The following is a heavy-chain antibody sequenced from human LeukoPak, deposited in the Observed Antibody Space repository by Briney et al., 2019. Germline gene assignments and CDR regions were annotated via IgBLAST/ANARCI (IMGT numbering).Heavy chain of an antibody. Sequence: GGSLRLSCAGSGFTFSNYWMSWVRQAPGKGLEGVANIKQDGSEKYYVDSVKGRFTISRDNAKNSLYLQMNSLRAEDTAVYYCARDKIVGATNFDNWGQGTLVTVSS. J-gene: IGHJ4*02. V-gene: IGHV3-7*01. CDR1: GFTFSNYW. D-gene: IGHD1-26*01. CDR2: IKQDGSEK. CDR3: ARDKIVGATNFDN.